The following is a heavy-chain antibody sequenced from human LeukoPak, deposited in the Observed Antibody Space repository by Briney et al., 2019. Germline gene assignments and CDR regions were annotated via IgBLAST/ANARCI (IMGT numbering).Heavy chain of an antibody. CDR1: GGTFSSYA. CDR3: ARETLYYDILTGHHPFDP. V-gene: IGHV1-69*13. D-gene: IGHD3-9*01. CDR2: IIPIFGTA. Sequence: EASVKVSCKASGGTFSSYAISWVRQAPGQGLEWMGGIIPIFGTANYAQKFQGRVTITADESTSTAYMELSSLRSEDTAVYYCARETLYYDILTGHHPFDPWGQGTLVTVSS. J-gene: IGHJ5*02.